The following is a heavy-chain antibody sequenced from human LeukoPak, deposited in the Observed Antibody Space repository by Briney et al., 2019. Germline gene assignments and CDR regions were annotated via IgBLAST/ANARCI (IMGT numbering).Heavy chain of an antibody. CDR2: INSDGSST. D-gene: IGHD3-3*01. Sequence: PGGSLRLSCAASGFTFSSYWMHWVRQAPGKGLVWVSRINSDGSSTSYADSVKGRFTISRDNAKNSLYLQMNSLRAEDTAVYYCARAPRDGRFLDKMDYWGQGTLVTVSS. CDR1: GFTFSSYW. CDR3: ARAPRDGRFLDKMDY. V-gene: IGHV3-74*01. J-gene: IGHJ4*02.